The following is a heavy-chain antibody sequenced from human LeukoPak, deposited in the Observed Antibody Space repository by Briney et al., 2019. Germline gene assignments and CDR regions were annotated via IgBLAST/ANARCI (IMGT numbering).Heavy chain of an antibody. Sequence: GRSLRLSCAASGFTFSSYGMHWVRQAPGKGLEWVAVIWYDGSNKYYADSVKGRFTISRDNSKNTVCLQMNSLRAEDTAVYYCAREYGSGLEGPDYWGQGTLVTVSS. CDR3: AREYGSGLEGPDY. J-gene: IGHJ4*02. CDR1: GFTFSSYG. CDR2: IWYDGSNK. V-gene: IGHV3-33*01. D-gene: IGHD3-10*01.